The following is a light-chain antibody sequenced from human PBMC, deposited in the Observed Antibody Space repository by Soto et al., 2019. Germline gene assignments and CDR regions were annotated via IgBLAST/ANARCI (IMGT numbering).Light chain of an antibody. CDR1: SSYVGGYNY. J-gene: IGLJ1*01. V-gene: IGLV2-14*01. CDR3: SSYTSSTSFY. Sequence: QSVLTQPASVSGSPGQPITISCTGTSSYVGGYNYVSWYQQHPGKAPKLMIYDVTNRPSGVSNRFSGSKSGNTASLTISGLQAEDEADYYCSSYTSSTSFYFGTGTKVTVL. CDR2: DVT.